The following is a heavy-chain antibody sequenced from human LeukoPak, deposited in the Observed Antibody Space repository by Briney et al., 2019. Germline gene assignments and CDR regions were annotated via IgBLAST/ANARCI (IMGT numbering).Heavy chain of an antibody. J-gene: IGHJ6*02. Sequence: ASETLSLTCAVYGGSFSGYYWSWIRQPPGKGLEWIGEINHSGSTNYNPSLKSRVTISVDTSKNQFSLKLSSVTAADTAVYYCARGPYSYGSGPYYYGMDVWGQGTTVTVSS. D-gene: IGHD3-10*01. CDR1: GGSFSGYY. CDR2: INHSGST. CDR3: ARGPYSYGSGPYYYGMDV. V-gene: IGHV4-34*01.